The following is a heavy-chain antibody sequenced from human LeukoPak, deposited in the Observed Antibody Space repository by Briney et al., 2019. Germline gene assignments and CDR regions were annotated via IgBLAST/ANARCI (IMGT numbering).Heavy chain of an antibody. Sequence: GGSLRRSCAASTFSFSNYERNWVRQAPGKRLEGVSCISSSSSYIYYADSVKGRFTISRDNAKTSLYLQMNSLRAEDTAVYYCARDWGYYFDYWGQGTLVTVSS. V-gene: IGHV3-21*01. CDR2: ISSSSSYI. CDR3: ARDWGYYFDY. J-gene: IGHJ4*02. CDR1: TFSFSNYE. D-gene: IGHD3-16*01.